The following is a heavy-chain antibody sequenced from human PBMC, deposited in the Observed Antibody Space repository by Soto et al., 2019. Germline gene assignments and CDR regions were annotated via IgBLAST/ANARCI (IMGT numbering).Heavy chain of an antibody. D-gene: IGHD3-9*01. CDR1: GFTFDDYA. V-gene: IGHV3-9*01. Sequence: GGSLRLSCAASGFTFDDYAMHWVRQAPGKGLEWVSGISWNSGSIGYADSVKGRFTISRDNAKNSLYLQMNSLRAEDTALYYCAKDKITYYDILTGAPFDYWGQGTLVTVSS. CDR2: ISWNSGSI. CDR3: AKDKITYYDILTGAPFDY. J-gene: IGHJ4*02.